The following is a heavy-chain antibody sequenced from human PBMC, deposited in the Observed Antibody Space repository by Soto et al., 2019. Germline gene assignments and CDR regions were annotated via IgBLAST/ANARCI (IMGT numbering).Heavy chain of an antibody. Sequence: PSETLSLTCAVYGGSFSGYYWSWIRQPPGKGLEWIGEINHSGSTNYNPSLKSRVTISVDTSKNQFSLKLSSVTAADTAVYYCARGAGYCSSTSCSRLPYYYYGMDVWGQGTTVTVSS. V-gene: IGHV4-34*01. D-gene: IGHD2-2*01. CDR2: INHSGST. CDR1: GGSFSGYY. J-gene: IGHJ6*02. CDR3: ARGAGYCSSTSCSRLPYYYYGMDV.